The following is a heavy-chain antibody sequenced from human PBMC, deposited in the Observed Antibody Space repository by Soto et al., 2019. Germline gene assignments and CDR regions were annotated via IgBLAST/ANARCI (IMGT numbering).Heavy chain of an antibody. CDR2: IYYSGST. D-gene: IGHD3-22*01. CDR3: ARDRRAYDSSGYYRYYFDY. J-gene: IGHJ4*02. CDR1: GGPISSGGYY. Sequence: PSETLSLTCTVSGGPISSGGYYWSWIRQHPGKGLEWIGYIYYSGSTYYNPSLKSRVTISVDTSKNQFSLKLSSVTAADTAVYYCARDRRAYDSSGYYRYYFDYWGQGTLVTVSS. V-gene: IGHV4-31*03.